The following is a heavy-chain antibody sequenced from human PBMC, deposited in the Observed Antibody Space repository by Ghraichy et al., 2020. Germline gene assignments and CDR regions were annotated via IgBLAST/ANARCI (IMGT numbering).Heavy chain of an antibody. D-gene: IGHD2-15*01. CDR2: ISYDGSNK. CDR1: GFTFSSYA. J-gene: IGHJ4*02. Sequence: SCAASGFTFSSYAIHWVRQAPGKGLEWVAVISYDGSNKYYADSVKGRFTISRDNSKNTLYLQMNSLRAEDTAVYYCARDFGRYCSGGSCYSPDYWGQGTLVTVSS. CDR3: ARDFGRYCSGGSCYSPDY. V-gene: IGHV3-30*01.